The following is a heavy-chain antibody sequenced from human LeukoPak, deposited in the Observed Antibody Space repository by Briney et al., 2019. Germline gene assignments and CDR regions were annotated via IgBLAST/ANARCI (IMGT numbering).Heavy chain of an antibody. CDR2: IHSDGGDK. V-gene: IGHV3-30*02. D-gene: IGHD4-17*01. J-gene: IGHJ6*03. Sequence: GGSLRLSCAASGFTFRSYSMHWVRQAPGKGLEWVAFIHSDGGDKYYADSVQGRFTISRDNSKNTVFLQMNSLRGEDTAVYYCAKRVYGDYDRDYYYYYMDVWGKGTTVTVSS. CDR3: AKRVYGDYDRDYYYYYMDV. CDR1: GFTFRSYS.